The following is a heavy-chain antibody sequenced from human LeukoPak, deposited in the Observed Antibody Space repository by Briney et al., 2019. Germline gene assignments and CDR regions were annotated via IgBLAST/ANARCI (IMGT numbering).Heavy chain of an antibody. CDR1: GGSISSYY. CDR2: IYYSGST. J-gene: IGHJ2*01. CDR3: ARVLEGFDWDRYFDL. Sequence: SETLSLTCTVSGGSISSYYWSWIRQPPGKGLEWIGYIYYSGSTNYNPSLKSRVTISADTSKNQFSLKLSSVTAADTAVYYCARVLEGFDWDRYFDLWGRGTLVTVSS. D-gene: IGHD3-9*01. V-gene: IGHV4-59*01.